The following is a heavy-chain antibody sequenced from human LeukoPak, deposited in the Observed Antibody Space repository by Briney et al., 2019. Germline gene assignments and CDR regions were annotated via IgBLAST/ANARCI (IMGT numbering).Heavy chain of an antibody. Sequence: SETLSLTCTVSGGSISSYYWSWIRQPPGKGLEWIGYIYYSGSTYYNPFLKSRVTISVDTSKNQFSLKLSSVTAADTAVYYCARDLDGDYWFDPWGQGTLVTVSS. CDR2: IYYSGST. V-gene: IGHV4-59*06. D-gene: IGHD4-17*01. CDR1: GGSISSYY. CDR3: ARDLDGDYWFDP. J-gene: IGHJ5*02.